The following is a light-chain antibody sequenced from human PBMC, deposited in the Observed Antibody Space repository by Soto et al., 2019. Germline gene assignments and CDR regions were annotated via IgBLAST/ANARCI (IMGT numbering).Light chain of an antibody. CDR3: LQYQSYWT. CDR1: QSISRQ. V-gene: IGKV1-5*03. J-gene: IGKJ1*01. CDR2: QAS. Sequence: DIQMTQSPSTLSASVGDRVSITCRASQSISRQLAWYQQKPGKAPNLLIYQASNLETGVPSRFTGSGSGTGFTLTISSLQPEDLATYYCLQYQSYWTFGQGTKVEVK.